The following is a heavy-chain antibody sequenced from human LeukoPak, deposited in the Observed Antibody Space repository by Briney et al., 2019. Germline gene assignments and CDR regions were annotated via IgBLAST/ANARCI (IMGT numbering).Heavy chain of an antibody. CDR1: GFTFSSYA. Sequence: GGSLRLSCAASGFTFSSYAMHWVRQAPGKGLEWVALISYDGSNKYYADSVKARFIISRDNSKNTVYLQMNSLRAEDTAVYYCARRGLGGSSWYDGKVDAFDIWGQGTMVTVSS. J-gene: IGHJ3*02. CDR3: ARRGLGGSSWYDGKVDAFDI. CDR2: ISYDGSNK. D-gene: IGHD6-13*01. V-gene: IGHV3-30*04.